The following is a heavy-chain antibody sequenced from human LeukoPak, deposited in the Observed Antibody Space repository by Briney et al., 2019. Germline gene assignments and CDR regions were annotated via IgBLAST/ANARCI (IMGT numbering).Heavy chain of an antibody. CDR2: INHSGST. CDR3: ARGRSEWELPALDY. V-gene: IGHV4-34*01. J-gene: IGHJ4*02. Sequence: SETLSLTCAVYGGSFSGYYWSWICQRPGKGLEWIGEINHSGSTNYNPSLKSRVTISVDRSKNQLSLKLSSVTAADTAVYCSARGRSEWELPALDYWGQGTLVTVSS. D-gene: IGHD1-26*01. CDR1: GGSFSGYY.